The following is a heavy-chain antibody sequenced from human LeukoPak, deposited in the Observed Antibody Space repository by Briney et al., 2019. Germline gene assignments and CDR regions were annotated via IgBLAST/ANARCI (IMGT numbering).Heavy chain of an antibody. CDR3: ARGHYDILTGYLDYFDY. CDR2: INHSGST. Sequence: SETLSLTCAVYGGSFSGYYWSWIRQPPGKGLEWIGEINHSGSTNYNPSLKRRVTISVDTSKNPFSVKLSSVTAADTAVYYCARGHYDILTGYLDYFDYWGQGTLVTVSS. CDR1: GGSFSGYY. J-gene: IGHJ4*02. D-gene: IGHD3-9*01. V-gene: IGHV4-34*01.